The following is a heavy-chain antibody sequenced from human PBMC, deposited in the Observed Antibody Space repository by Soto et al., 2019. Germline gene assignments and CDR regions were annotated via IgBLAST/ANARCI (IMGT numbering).Heavy chain of an antibody. CDR2: INPSTGGA. Sequence: QVQLVQSGAEVKKPGASVNISCKASGYTFIGYYMNWVRQAPGQGLAWMGWINPSTGGAHSAQKFQGWVTMTSDRSSSTAYVELRGLKSDDSAVYYCARASGRDYYYGMGVWGQGTTVIVSS. CDR3: ARASGRDYYYGMGV. V-gene: IGHV1-2*04. CDR1: GYTFIGYY. J-gene: IGHJ6*02.